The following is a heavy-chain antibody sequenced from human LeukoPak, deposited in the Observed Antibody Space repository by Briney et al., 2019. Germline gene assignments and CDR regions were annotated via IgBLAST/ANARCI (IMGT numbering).Heavy chain of an antibody. CDR3: AREFATSGLYFDY. CDR1: GFTFSSYG. D-gene: IGHD1-26*01. Sequence: GRSLGLSCAASGFTFSSYGMHWVRQAPGKGLEWVAVIWYDGSNKYYADSVKGRFTISRDNSKNTLYLQMNSLRAEDTAVYYCAREFATSGLYFDYWGQGTLVTVSS. J-gene: IGHJ4*02. V-gene: IGHV3-33*01. CDR2: IWYDGSNK.